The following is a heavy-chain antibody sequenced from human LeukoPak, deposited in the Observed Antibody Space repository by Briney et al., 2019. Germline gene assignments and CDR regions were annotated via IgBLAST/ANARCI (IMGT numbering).Heavy chain of an antibody. J-gene: IGHJ4*02. V-gene: IGHV4-34*01. CDR3: ARDYCSGGSCFTLGY. CDR2: INHSGST. Sequence: SETLSLTCAVYGGSFSGYYWSWIRQPPGKGLEWIGEINHSGSTNYNPSLKSRVTISVDTSKNQFSLKLSSVTAADTAVYYCARDYCSGGSCFTLGYWGQGTPVTVSS. D-gene: IGHD2-15*01. CDR1: GGSFSGYY.